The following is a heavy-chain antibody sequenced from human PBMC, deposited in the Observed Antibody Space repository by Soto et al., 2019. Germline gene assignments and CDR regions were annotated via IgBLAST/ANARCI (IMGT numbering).Heavy chain of an antibody. J-gene: IGHJ4*02. CDR3: VTDDYDILTY. D-gene: IGHD3-9*01. CDR1: GGSISSYY. CDR2: IYYSGST. V-gene: IGHV4-59*01. Sequence: PSETLSLTCTVSGGSISSYYWSWIRQPPGKGLEWIGYIYYSGSTNYNPSLKSRVTISVDTSKNQFPLKLSSVTAADTAVHYCVTDDYDILTYWGQGTLVTVSS.